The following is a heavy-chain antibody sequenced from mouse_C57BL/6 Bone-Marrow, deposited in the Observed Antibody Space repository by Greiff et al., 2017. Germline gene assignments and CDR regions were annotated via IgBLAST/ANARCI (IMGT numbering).Heavy chain of an antibody. V-gene: IGHV5-6*01. CDR2: ISSGGSYT. J-gene: IGHJ2*01. Sequence: EVQRVESGGDLVKPGGSLKLSCAASGFTFSSYGMSWVRQTPDKRLEWVATISSGGSYTNYPDSVKGRFSISRDNAKNTLYLQLSSLNSEDTAMYYCARDPLPPYYFDFWGQGTTLSVSS. CDR1: GFTFSSYG. D-gene: IGHD6-1*01. CDR3: ARDPLPPYYFDF.